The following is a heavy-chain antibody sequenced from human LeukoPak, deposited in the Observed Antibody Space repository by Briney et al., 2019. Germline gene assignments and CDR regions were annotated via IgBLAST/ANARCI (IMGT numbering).Heavy chain of an antibody. V-gene: IGHV3-74*01. D-gene: IGHD3-22*01. CDR3: ARDGSLPDY. Sequence: GGSLRLSCAASGFTFSSYAMSWVRQAPGKGLVWVSRINGDGSSPIYADSVKGRFTIFRDNAKNTLYLQMNSLRVEDGAVYYCARDGSLPDYWGQGTLVTVSS. CDR2: INGDGSSP. J-gene: IGHJ4*02. CDR1: GFTFSSYA.